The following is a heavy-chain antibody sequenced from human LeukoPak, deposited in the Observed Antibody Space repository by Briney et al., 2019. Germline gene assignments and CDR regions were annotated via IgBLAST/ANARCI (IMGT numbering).Heavy chain of an antibody. V-gene: IGHV3-74*01. CDR1: GFTFSNYL. D-gene: IGHD4-17*01. CDR3: ARDPAYGEGWFDY. Sequence: GGSLRLSCTASGFTFSNYLMHWVRQAPGKGLVWVSRINGDGSSTTYADSVKGRFTISRDNAKNTLYLQMNSLRAEDTAVYYCARDPAYGEGWFDYWGQGTLVTVSS. J-gene: IGHJ4*02. CDR2: INGDGSST.